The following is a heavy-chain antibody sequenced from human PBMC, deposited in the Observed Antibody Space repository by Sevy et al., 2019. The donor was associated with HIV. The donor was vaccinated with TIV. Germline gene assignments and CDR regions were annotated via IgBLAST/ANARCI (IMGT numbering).Heavy chain of an antibody. CDR2: ISSSSSTI. J-gene: IGHJ6*02. CDR3: ARGFIGAAYYYGMDV. V-gene: IGHV3-48*02. D-gene: IGHD6-25*01. Sequence: GGSLRLSCAASGFTFSSYNMNWVRQAPGKGLEWVSYISSSSSTIYYADSVKGRFTISRDNAKNSLYLQMNSLRDEDTAVYYCARGFIGAAYYYGMDVWGQRTTVTVSS. CDR1: GFTFSSYN.